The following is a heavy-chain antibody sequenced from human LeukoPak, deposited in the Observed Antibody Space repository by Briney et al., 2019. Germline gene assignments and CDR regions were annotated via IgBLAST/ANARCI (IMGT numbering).Heavy chain of an antibody. CDR1: GYTFTSYA. J-gene: IGHJ6*03. V-gene: IGHV7-4-1*02. Sequence: ASVKVSCKASGYTFTSYAMNWVRQAPGQGLEWMGWINTNTGNPTYAQGFTGRFVFSLDTSVSTAYLQISSLKAEDTAVYYCARGSAAAAGRASYYYYYMDVWGKGTAVTVSS. CDR2: INTNTGNP. CDR3: ARGSAAAAGRASYYYYYMDV. D-gene: IGHD6-13*01.